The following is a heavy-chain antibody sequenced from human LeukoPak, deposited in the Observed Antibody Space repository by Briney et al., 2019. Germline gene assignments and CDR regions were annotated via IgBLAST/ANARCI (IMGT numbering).Heavy chain of an antibody. CDR3: ARGSGYSSSWYDY. V-gene: IGHV4-59*01. CDR1: GGSISSYY. D-gene: IGHD6-13*01. Sequence: SETLSLTCTVSGGSISSYYWGWIRQSPGKGLEWIGYIYYTGSTNYNPSLKSRVTMSMDTSKNQFSLKLTSVTAADTAMYYCARGSGYSSSWYDYWGQGTLVTVSS. J-gene: IGHJ4*02. CDR2: IYYTGST.